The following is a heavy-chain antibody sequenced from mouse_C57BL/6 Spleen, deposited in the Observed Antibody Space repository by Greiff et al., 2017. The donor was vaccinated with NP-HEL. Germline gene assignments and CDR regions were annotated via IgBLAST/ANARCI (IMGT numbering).Heavy chain of an antibody. Sequence: QVQLKESGAELARPGASVKLSCKASGYTFTSYGISWVKQRTGQGLEWIGEIYPRSGNTYYTEKFKGKATLTADKSSSTAYMELRSLTSEDSAVYFGARSSTMITSYAMDYWGQGTSVTVAS. CDR3: ARSSTMITSYAMDY. J-gene: IGHJ4*01. D-gene: IGHD2-4*01. V-gene: IGHV1-81*01. CDR1: GYTFTSYG. CDR2: IYPRSGNT.